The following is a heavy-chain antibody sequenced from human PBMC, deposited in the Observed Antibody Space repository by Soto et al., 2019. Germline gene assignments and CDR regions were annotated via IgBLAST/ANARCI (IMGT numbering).Heavy chain of an antibody. CDR1: GGSISSGGSS. CDR2: IYHSGST. V-gene: IGHV4-30-2*01. Sequence: ASETLSLTCTVSGGSISSGGSSWSWIRQPPGKGLEWIGYIYHSGSTYYNPSLKSRVTISVDRSKNQFSLKLSSVTAADTAVYYCARSVFPWGQGTLVTVSS. J-gene: IGHJ5*02. CDR3: ARSVFP.